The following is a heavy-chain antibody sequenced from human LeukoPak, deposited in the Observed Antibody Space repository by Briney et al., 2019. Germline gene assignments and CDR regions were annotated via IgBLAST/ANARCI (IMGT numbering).Heavy chain of an antibody. D-gene: IGHD5-18*01. CDR2: ISSSGSYI. Sequence: GGSLRLSCAASGFTFSSYSMNWVRQAPGKGLEWVSSISSSGSYIYYADSVKGRFTISRDNAKNSLYLQMNSLRAEDTAGYYCARDLEYSYAPIWGQGTLVTVSS. CDR3: ARDLEYSYAPI. V-gene: IGHV3-21*01. CDR1: GFTFSSYS. J-gene: IGHJ4*02.